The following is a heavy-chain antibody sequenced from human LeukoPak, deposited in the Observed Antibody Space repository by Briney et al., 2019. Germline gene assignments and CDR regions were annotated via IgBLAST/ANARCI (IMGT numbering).Heavy chain of an antibody. CDR3: ARGGWSLDY. V-gene: IGHV3-7*04. CDR2: IKQDGSAK. CDR1: GFTLGDHW. J-gene: IGHJ4*02. D-gene: IGHD6-19*01. Sequence: GGSLRLSCEAYGFTLGDHWMTWVRQAPGKGLEWVAYIKQDGSAKDYVDSVKGRFTISRDNSKNSLYLQMNSLRAEDTAVYYCARGGWSLDYWGQGTLVSVSS.